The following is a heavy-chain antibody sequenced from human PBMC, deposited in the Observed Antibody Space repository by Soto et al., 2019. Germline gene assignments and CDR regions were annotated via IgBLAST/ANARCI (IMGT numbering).Heavy chain of an antibody. J-gene: IGHJ4*02. D-gene: IGHD6-25*01. Sequence: EVQLLESGGGLVQPGRSLRLSCAASGFTFSNYAMSWVRQAPGQGLDWVSAISGSGGTTYYADSVKGRFTISRDNSKSTLFLQMNSLRAEDAAVYYCAKFFVETGSNSGWPWSFHCWGQGTLVNVSS. CDR3: AKFFVETGSNSGWPWSFHC. V-gene: IGHV3-23*01. CDR1: GFTFSNYA. CDR2: ISGSGGTT.